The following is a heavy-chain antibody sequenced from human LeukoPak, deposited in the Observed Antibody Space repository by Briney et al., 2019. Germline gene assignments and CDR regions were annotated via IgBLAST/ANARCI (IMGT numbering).Heavy chain of an antibody. V-gene: IGHV1-69*13. Sequence: ASVKVSCKASGYTLTSYYMHWVRQAPGQGLEWMGGIIPIFGTANYALKFQGRVTITADESTSTAYMELSSLRSEDTAVYYCAREEGVGASRDAFDIWGQGTMVTVSS. CDR1: GYTLTSYY. CDR3: AREEGVGASRDAFDI. J-gene: IGHJ3*02. CDR2: IIPIFGTA. D-gene: IGHD1-26*01.